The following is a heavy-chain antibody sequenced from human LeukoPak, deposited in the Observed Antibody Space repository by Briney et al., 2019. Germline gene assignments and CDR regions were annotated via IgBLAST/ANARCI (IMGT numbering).Heavy chain of an antibody. J-gene: IGHJ3*02. CDR1: GGSISSYY. CDR3: ARGYPVAAAGGVAFDI. V-gene: IGHV4-59*01. D-gene: IGHD6-13*01. Sequence: SETLSLTCTVSGGSISSYYWSWIRQPPGKELEWIGYIYYSGSTNYNPSLKSRVTISVDTSKNQFSLKLSSVTAADTAVYYCARGYPVAAAGGVAFDIWGQGTMVTVSS. CDR2: IYYSGST.